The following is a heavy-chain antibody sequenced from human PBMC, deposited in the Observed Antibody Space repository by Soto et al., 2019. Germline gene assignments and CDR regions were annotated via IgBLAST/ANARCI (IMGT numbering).Heavy chain of an antibody. V-gene: IGHV3-30-3*01. CDR2: ISYDGSNK. Sequence: PGGSLRLSCAASGFTFSSYAMHWVRQAPGKGLEWVAVISYDGSNKYYADSVKGRFTISRDNSKNTLYLQMNSLRAEDTAVYYCARDLIGYSSGWPPVPQYYYYGMDVWGQGTTVTV. CDR1: GFTFSSYA. D-gene: IGHD6-19*01. CDR3: ARDLIGYSSGWPPVPQYYYYGMDV. J-gene: IGHJ6*02.